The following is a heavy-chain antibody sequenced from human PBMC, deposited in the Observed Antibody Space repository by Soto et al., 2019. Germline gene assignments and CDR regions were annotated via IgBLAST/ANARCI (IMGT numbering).Heavy chain of an antibody. V-gene: IGHV1-18*01. J-gene: IGHJ3*02. CDR2: ISAYNGNT. CDR1: GYTFTSYG. Sequence: ASVKVSCKASGYTFTSYGISWVRQAPGQGLEWMGWISAYNGNTNYAQKLQGRVTMTTDTSTSTAYMELRSLRSDDTAVYYCARFEDIVVVPAAMAYAFDIWGQGTMVTVSS. CDR3: ARFEDIVVVPAAMAYAFDI. D-gene: IGHD2-2*01.